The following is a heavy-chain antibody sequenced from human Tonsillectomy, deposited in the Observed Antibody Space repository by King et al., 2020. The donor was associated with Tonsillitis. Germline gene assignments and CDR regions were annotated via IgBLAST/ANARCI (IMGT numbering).Heavy chain of an antibody. CDR2: INHSGST. D-gene: IGHD1-26*01. Sequence: VQLQQWGAGLLKPSETLSLTCAVYGGSFSGYYWSWIRQPPGKGLEWIGEINHSGSTNYNPSLKSRVTISVDTSKNQFSLKLSSVTAADTAVYYCARLIATEYYFDYWGQGTLVTVSS. J-gene: IGHJ4*02. CDR1: GGSFSGYY. CDR3: ARLIATEYYFDY. V-gene: IGHV4-34*01.